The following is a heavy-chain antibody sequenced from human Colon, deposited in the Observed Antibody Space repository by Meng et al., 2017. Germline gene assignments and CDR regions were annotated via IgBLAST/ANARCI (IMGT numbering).Heavy chain of an antibody. J-gene: IGHJ4*02. D-gene: IGHD6-19*01. V-gene: IGHV3-30*01. CDR1: GFTFNSYA. CDR2: ISYDGSNK. Sequence: GESLKISCAASGFTFNSYALHWVRQAPGKGPEWVAGISYDGSNKYYADSVKGRFTISRDNSENTLYMQMTSLRPEDTAVYYCATPGGSGWSRGFDYWGQGTLVTVSS. CDR3: ATPGGSGWSRGFDY.